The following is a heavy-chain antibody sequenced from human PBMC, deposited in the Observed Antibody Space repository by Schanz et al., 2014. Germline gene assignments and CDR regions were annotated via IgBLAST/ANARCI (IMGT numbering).Heavy chain of an antibody. D-gene: IGHD5-12*01. Sequence: QVQLVQSGAEVKKPGSSVKVSCKAFRSTFSSFGINWVRQAPGQGLEWMGRIIPSLGLAKYEQKFQDKVTITSDTSTTTAYMELSGLRSEDTAVYYCARDLTVDTGYVVHYCYYGMDVWGQGTTVTVSS. CDR1: RSTFSSFG. CDR2: IIPSLGLA. J-gene: IGHJ6*02. V-gene: IGHV1-69*04. CDR3: ARDLTVDTGYVVHYCYYGMDV.